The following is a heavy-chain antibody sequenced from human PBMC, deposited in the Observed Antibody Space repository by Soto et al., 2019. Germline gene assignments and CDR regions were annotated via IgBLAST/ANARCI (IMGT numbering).Heavy chain of an antibody. Sequence: GGSLRLSCAASGFTFSSYAMTWVRQAPGKGLEWVSGISGGGGSTYYADSVKGRFTISRDNSKNTLFLQMNSLRAEDTAVYYCAKGSMIVVGTIHDAFDICGQGTMVTVSS. CDR3: AKGSMIVVGTIHDAFDI. V-gene: IGHV3-23*01. CDR1: GFTFSSYA. CDR2: ISGGGGST. J-gene: IGHJ3*02. D-gene: IGHD3-22*01.